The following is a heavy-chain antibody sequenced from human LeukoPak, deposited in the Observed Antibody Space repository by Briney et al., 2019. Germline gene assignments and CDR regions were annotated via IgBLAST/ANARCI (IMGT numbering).Heavy chain of an antibody. J-gene: IGHJ2*01. Sequence: SETLPLTCTVSGGSVSSGSYYWSWIRQPPGKGLEWIGYIYYSGSTYYNPSLKSRVTISVDTSKNQFSLKLSSVTAADTAVYYCARNTYSSGWYRSLNLWGRGTLVTVSS. CDR1: GGSVSSGSYY. D-gene: IGHD6-19*01. V-gene: IGHV4-30-4*01. CDR2: IYYSGST. CDR3: ARNTYSSGWYRSLNL.